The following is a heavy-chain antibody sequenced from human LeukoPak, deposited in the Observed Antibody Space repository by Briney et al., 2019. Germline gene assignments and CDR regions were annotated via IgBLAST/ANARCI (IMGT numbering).Heavy chain of an antibody. Sequence: SVKVSCKASGGTFSSYAISWVRQAPGQGLEWMGGIIPIFGTANYAQKFQGRVTITADESTSTAYMELSSQRSEDTAVYYCARDSGTELAYDYWGQGTLVTVSS. CDR2: IIPIFGTA. CDR3: ARDSGTELAYDY. V-gene: IGHV1-69*01. D-gene: IGHD1/OR15-1a*01. J-gene: IGHJ4*02. CDR1: GGTFSSYA.